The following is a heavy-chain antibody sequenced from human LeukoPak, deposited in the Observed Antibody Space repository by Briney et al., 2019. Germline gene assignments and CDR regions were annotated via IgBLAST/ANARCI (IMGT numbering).Heavy chain of an antibody. Sequence: SETLSLTCAVYGGSFSGYYWSWIRQPPGKGLEWIGEINHSGSTNCNPSLKSRVTISVDTSKNQFSLKLSSVTAADTAVYYCARGLGYYDSSGTPSDYWGQGTLVTVSS. CDR3: ARGLGYYDSSGTPSDY. D-gene: IGHD3-22*01. CDR2: INHSGST. CDR1: GGSFSGYY. V-gene: IGHV4-34*01. J-gene: IGHJ4*02.